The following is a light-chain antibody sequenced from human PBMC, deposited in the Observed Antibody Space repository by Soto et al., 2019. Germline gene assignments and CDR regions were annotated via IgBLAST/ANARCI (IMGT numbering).Light chain of an antibody. CDR2: SNN. J-gene: IGLJ2*01. V-gene: IGLV1-44*01. CDR1: SYNIKTNG. CDR3: ATWDDSLNGLI. Sequence: QSVLTQPPSASGTPGQRVTISCSGGSYNIKTNGVSWYQQVPGAAPKLLIYSNNQRPSGAPDRFTGSKSGTSASLAIAGLQSEDEATYHCATWDDSLNGLIFGGGTKLTVL.